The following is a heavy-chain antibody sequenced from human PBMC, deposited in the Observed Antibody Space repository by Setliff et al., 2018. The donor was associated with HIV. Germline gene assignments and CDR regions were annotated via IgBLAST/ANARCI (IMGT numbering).Heavy chain of an antibody. J-gene: IGHJ5*02. CDR2: MSYTGTT. V-gene: IGHV4-39*01. Sequence: PSETLSLTCSVSGGSISSSSYYWGWIRQPPGKGLDWIGSMSYTGTTYDNPSLKSRVTISVDTSKNQFSLKLSSVTAADTAVYYCARSVGYCSGGSCSNWFDPWGQGTLVTVSS. D-gene: IGHD2-15*01. CDR1: GGSISSSSYY. CDR3: ARSVGYCSGGSCSNWFDP.